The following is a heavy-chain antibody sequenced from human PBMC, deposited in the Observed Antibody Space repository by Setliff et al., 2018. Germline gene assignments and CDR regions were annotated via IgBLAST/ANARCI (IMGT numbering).Heavy chain of an antibody. D-gene: IGHD6-19*01. V-gene: IGHV3-7*03. J-gene: IGHJ3*01. CDR1: GFSFSRHW. Sequence: GGSLRLSCVVSGFSFSRHWMSWVRQAPGKGLEWVADIKQDESTKYYLDSVKGRFTISRDNAKRSPYLQMNGLRADDTAVYYCAGPLGSITWLDWGQGTMVTVSS. CDR2: IKQDESTK. CDR3: AGPLGSITWLD.